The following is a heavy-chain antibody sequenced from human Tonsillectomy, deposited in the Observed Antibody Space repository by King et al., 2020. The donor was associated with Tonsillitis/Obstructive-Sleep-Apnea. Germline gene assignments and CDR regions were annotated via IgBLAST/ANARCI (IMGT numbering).Heavy chain of an antibody. CDR1: GGSISSYC. V-gene: IGHV4-59*01. D-gene: IGHD5-24*01. J-gene: IGHJ4*02. CDR2: IYYSGST. Sequence: QLQESGPGLVKPSETLSLTCTVSGGSISSYCWSWIRQPPGKGLEWIGYIYYSGSTNYNPSLKSRVTISVDTSKNQFSLKLSSVTAADTAVYYCAREGDGYNAIDYWGQGTLVTVSS. CDR3: AREGDGYNAIDY.